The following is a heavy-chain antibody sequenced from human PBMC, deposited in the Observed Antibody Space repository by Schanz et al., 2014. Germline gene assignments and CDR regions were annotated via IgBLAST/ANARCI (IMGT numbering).Heavy chain of an antibody. D-gene: IGHD4-17*01. V-gene: IGHV1-69*04. CDR2: IIPILGIA. J-gene: IGHJ4*02. CDR3: ARGYGDSPTDF. Sequence: QVQLVHSEAEVKEPGASVKVSCEASRYTFNTYGLNWVRQAPGQGLEWMGRIIPILGIANYAQKFQGRVTITADRSTSTAYMELSSLRSEDTAVYYCARGYGDSPTDFWGQGTLVTVSS. CDR1: RYTFNTYG.